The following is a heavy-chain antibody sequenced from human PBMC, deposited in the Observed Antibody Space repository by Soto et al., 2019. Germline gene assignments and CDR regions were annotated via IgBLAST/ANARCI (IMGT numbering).Heavy chain of an antibody. CDR3: ASGIAAAGTVY. Sequence: LRLSCAASGFTFSSYVMNWVRQAPGKGLEWVSSISSSSSYIYYADSVKGRFTISRDNAKNSLYLQMNSLRAEDTAVYYCASGIAAAGTVYWGQGTLVTVSS. J-gene: IGHJ4*02. CDR2: ISSSSSYI. CDR1: GFTFSSYV. V-gene: IGHV3-21*01. D-gene: IGHD6-13*01.